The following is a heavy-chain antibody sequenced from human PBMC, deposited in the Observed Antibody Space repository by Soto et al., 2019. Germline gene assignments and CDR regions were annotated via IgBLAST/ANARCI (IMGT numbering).Heavy chain of an antibody. CDR2: INHSGST. J-gene: IGHJ4*02. CDR1: GGSFSGYY. CDR3: ARGQGYSGYDLHY. Sequence: SETLSLTCAVYGGSFSGYYWSWIRQPPGKGLEWIGEINHSGSTSYNPSLKSRVTISVDTSKNQFSLKLSSVTAADTAVYYCARGQGYSGYDLHYWGQGTLVTVSS. D-gene: IGHD5-12*01. V-gene: IGHV4-34*01.